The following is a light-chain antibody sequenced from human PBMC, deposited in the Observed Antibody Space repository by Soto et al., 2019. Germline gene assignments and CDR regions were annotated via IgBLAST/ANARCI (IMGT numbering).Light chain of an antibody. Sequence: QSALTQPASVSGAPGQSITISCTGTNSDINYVSWHQQHPGEAPKLMIYEVTNRPSGVSNRFSGSKSGNTASLTISGLQAEDEADYYCSSSTSSSTFVFGTGTKVTVL. CDR1: NSDINY. CDR3: SSSTSSSTFV. CDR2: EVT. J-gene: IGLJ1*01. V-gene: IGLV2-14*01.